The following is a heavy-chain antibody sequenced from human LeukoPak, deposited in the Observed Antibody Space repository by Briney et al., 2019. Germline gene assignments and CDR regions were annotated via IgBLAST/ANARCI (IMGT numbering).Heavy chain of an antibody. CDR3: APGLNRGCYLDY. CDR1: GFTFSSYG. Sequence: GGSLSLTCAASGFTFSSYGMHWVRQAPGKGLEWVAVIWSDGSEKYYADSVKGRFTISKDNSRNTLYLQMNTLRAEDTAVYYCAPGLNRGCYLDYWGQGNPVTVSS. CDR2: IWSDGSEK. J-gene: IGHJ4*02. V-gene: IGHV3-33*01. D-gene: IGHD3-10*01.